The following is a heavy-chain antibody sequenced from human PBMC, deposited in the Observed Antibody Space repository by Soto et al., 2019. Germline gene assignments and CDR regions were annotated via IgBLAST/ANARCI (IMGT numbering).Heavy chain of an antibody. CDR1: GFTFSSYS. CDR2: ISSSSSYI. CDR3: ARESGANYDFWSGYYRYYYYGMDV. D-gene: IGHD3-3*01. J-gene: IGHJ6*02. Sequence: GGSLRLSCAASGFTFSSYSMNWVRQAPGKGLEWVSSISSSSSYIYYADSVKGRFTISRDNAKNSLYLQMNSLRAEDTAVYYCARESGANYDFWSGYYRYYYYGMDVWGQGTTVTVS. V-gene: IGHV3-21*01.